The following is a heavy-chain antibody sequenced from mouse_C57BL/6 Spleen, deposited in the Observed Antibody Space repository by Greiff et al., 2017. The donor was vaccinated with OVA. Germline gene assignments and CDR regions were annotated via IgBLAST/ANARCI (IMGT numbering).Heavy chain of an antibody. J-gene: IGHJ4*01. CDR3: ANYYSNSMDY. Sequence: LQESGPELVKPGASVKISCKASGYAFSSSWMNWVKQRPGKGLEWIGRIYPGDGDTNYNGKFKGKATLTADKSSSTAYMQLSSLTSEDSAVYFCANYYSNSMDYWGQGTSVTVSS. CDR2: IYPGDGDT. D-gene: IGHD2-5*01. V-gene: IGHV1-82*01. CDR1: GYAFSSSW.